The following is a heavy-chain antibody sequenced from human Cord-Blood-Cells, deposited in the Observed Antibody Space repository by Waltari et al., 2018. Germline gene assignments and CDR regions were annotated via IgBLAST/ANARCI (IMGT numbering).Heavy chain of an antibody. CDR1: GGSFSGYY. CDR3: ARGRDRIRFLEWLSNWFDP. CDR2: INHSGST. V-gene: IGHV4-34*01. J-gene: IGHJ5*02. Sequence: QVQLQQWGAGLLKPSETLSLTCAVYGGSFSGYYWRWIRQPPGKGLEWIGEINHSGSTNYNPSLKSRVTISVDTSKNQFSLKLSSVTAADTAVYYCARGRDRIRFLEWLSNWFDPWGQGTLVTVSS. D-gene: IGHD3-3*01.